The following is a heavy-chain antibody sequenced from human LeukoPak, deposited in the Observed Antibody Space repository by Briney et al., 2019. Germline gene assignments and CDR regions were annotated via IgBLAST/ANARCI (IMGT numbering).Heavy chain of an antibody. CDR2: INHSGST. Sequence: SETLSLTCAVYGGSFSGYYWSWIRQPPGKGLEWIGEINHSGSTNYNPSLKSRVTISVDTSKNQFSLKLSSVTAADTAVYYCAREDGSGYYYDYWGQGTLVTVSS. V-gene: IGHV4-34*01. D-gene: IGHD3-22*01. J-gene: IGHJ4*02. CDR1: GGSFSGYY. CDR3: AREDGSGYYYDY.